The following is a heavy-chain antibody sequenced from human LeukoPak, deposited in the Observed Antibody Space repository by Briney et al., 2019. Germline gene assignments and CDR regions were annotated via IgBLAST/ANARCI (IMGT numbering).Heavy chain of an antibody. CDR3: ARREDSGWYRFDY. J-gene: IGHJ4*02. D-gene: IGHD6-19*01. CDR2: IYYSGST. Sequence: PSETLSLTCTVSGYSISSGYYWGWIRQPPGKGLEWIGSIYYSGSTYYSPSLKSRVTISADTSKNQFSLKLSSVTAADTAVYYCARREDSGWYRFDYWGQGTLVTVSS. V-gene: IGHV4-38-2*02. CDR1: GYSISSGYY.